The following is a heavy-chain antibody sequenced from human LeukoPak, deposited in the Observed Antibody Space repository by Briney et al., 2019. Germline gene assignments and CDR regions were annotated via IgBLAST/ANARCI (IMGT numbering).Heavy chain of an antibody. CDR3: AKGRDKYQLLSKNWFDP. D-gene: IGHD2-2*01. V-gene: IGHV3-9*01. J-gene: IGHJ5*02. CDR1: GFTFDDYA. CDR2: ISWNSGSI. Sequence: GRSLRLSCAASGFTFDDYAMHWGRQAPGKGLEWVSGISWNSGSIGYADSVKGRFTISRDNAKNSLYLQMNSLRAEDTALYYCAKGRDKYQLLSKNWFDPWGQGTLVTVSS.